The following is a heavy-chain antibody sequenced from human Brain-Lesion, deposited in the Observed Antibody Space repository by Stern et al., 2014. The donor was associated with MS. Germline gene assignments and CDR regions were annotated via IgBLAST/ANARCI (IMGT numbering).Heavy chain of an antibody. CDR1: GYTLPELS. CDR3: ATLSPGAGGNYYRHFDY. V-gene: IGHV1-24*01. D-gene: IGHD1-26*01. J-gene: IGHJ4*02. CDR2: FDPEDGET. Sequence: VQLLESVAEVKKPGASVKVSCKVSGYTLPELSMHWVRQAPRKGLEWMGGFDPEDGETIYAQKFQGRVTMTEDTSTDTAYMELSSLRSEDTAVYYCATLSPGAGGNYYRHFDYWGQGTLVTVSS.